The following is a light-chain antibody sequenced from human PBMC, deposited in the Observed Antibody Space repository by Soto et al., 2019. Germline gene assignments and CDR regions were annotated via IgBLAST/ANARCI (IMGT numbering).Light chain of an antibody. CDR2: GAS. CDR1: QSVASN. CDR3: QQYHNWPPQYT. J-gene: IGKJ2*01. Sequence: EIVMTQSPASLSVSPGDGATLSCRASQSVASNAAWYQQKPGQGPRLLIHGASTRAVGVPARFSGSGSGTDFTLTISSLQSEDFAVYYCQQYHNWPPQYTFGQGTKLQI. V-gene: IGKV3-15*01.